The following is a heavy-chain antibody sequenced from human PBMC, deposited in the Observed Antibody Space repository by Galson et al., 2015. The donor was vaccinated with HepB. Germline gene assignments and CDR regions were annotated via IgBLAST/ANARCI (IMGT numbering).Heavy chain of an antibody. D-gene: IGHD5-24*01. J-gene: IGHJ4*02. Sequence: SVKVSCKASGYTFTSYGISWVRQAPGQGLEWMGWISAYNGNTNYAQKLQGRVTMTTDTSTSTAYMELRSLRSDDTAVYYCARGVGDGYNPYYFDYWGQGTLVTVSS. V-gene: IGHV1-18*04. CDR3: ARGVGDGYNPYYFDY. CDR1: GYTFTSYG. CDR2: ISAYNGNT.